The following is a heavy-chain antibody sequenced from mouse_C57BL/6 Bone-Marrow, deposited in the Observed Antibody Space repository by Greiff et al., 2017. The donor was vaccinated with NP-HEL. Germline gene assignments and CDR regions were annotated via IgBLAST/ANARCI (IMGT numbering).Heavy chain of an antibody. V-gene: IGHV5-2*01. CDR1: EYEFPSHD. D-gene: IGHD1-1*01. J-gene: IGHJ1*03. CDR2: INSDGGST. Sequence: EVRLVESGGGLVQPGESLKLSCESNEYEFPSHDMSWVRKTPEKRLELVAAINSDGGSTYYPDTMERRFIISRDKTKKYLYLQMISLRSKDTALCYSARHSSHWYFDVWGTGTMVTVSS. CDR3: ARHSSHWYFDV.